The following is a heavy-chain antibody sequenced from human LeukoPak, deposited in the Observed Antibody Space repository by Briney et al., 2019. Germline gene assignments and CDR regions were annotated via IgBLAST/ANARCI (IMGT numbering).Heavy chain of an antibody. V-gene: IGHV4-34*01. CDR1: GGSFSGYY. J-gene: IGHJ1*01. CDR2: INHSGST. Sequence: PSETLSLTCAVYGGSFSGYYWSWIRQPPGKGLEWIGEINHSGSTNYNPSLKSRITISVDTSKNQFSLKLSSVTAADTAVYYCATNSPPQHWGQGTLVTVSS. CDR3: ATNSPPQH. D-gene: IGHD4-23*01.